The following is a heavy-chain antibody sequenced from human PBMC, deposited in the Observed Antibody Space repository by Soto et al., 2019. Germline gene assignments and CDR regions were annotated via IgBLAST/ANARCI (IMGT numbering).Heavy chain of an antibody. CDR1: GGSFIGYY. J-gene: IGHJ3*02. CDR2: INHSGST. Sequence: PSETLSLTCAVYGGSFIGYYWSWIRQPPGKGLEWIGEINHSGSTNYNPSLKSRVTISVDTSKNQFSLKLSSVTAADTAVYYCARASIAAHDAFDIWGQGTMVTVSS. V-gene: IGHV4-34*01. D-gene: IGHD6-25*01. CDR3: ARASIAAHDAFDI.